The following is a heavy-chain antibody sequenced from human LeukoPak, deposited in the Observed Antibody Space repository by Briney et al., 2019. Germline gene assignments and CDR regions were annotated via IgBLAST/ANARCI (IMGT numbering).Heavy chain of an antibody. D-gene: IGHD3-9*01. CDR1: GGTFISYA. CDR3: ARGERLYFDPEQDYYYYYGMDV. J-gene: IGHJ6*02. CDR2: IIPIFGTA. V-gene: IGHV1-69*13. Sequence: SVKVSCKASGGTFISYAISWVRQAPGQGLEWMGGIIPIFGTANYAQKFQGRVTITADESTSTAYMELSSLRSEDTAVYYCARGERLYFDPEQDYYYYYGMDVWGQGTTVTVSS.